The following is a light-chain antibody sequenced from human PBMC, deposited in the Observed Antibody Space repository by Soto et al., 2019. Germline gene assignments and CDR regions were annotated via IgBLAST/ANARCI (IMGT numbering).Light chain of an antibody. CDR1: QSISSY. J-gene: IGKJ1*01. CDR3: QQYNTYV. V-gene: IGKV1-39*01. CDR2: DAS. Sequence: DIQMTQSPSSLSASVGDRVTIICRASQSISSYLNWYQQKPGKAPKLLIYDASSLKSGVPSRFSGSGSGTEFTLTISDLQPGDFATYFCQQYNTYVFGQGTKVDIK.